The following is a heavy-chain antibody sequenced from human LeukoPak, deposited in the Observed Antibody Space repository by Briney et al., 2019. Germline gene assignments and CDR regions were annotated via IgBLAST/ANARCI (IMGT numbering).Heavy chain of an antibody. CDR3: ARDPNSDYQSLDY. CDR2: IKEDGSEE. Sequence: GGSLRLSCAASGFTFSSYGMHWVRQAPGKGLEWVANIKEDGSEESYVDSVRGRFTISRDNAKNSLYLQMNSLRAEDTAVYYCARDPNSDYQSLDYWGQGTLVTVSS. V-gene: IGHV3-7*01. CDR1: GFTFSSYG. D-gene: IGHD5-12*01. J-gene: IGHJ4*02.